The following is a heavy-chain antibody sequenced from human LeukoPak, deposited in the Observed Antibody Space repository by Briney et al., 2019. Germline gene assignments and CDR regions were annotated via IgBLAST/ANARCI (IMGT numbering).Heavy chain of an antibody. Sequence: GGTLRLSCAASGFTFNTYGMNWVRQAPGKGLEWVSAINSRGGSTYYADSVKGRFTISRDNSKNTLYLQMNSLRAEDTAIYYCAKGPMAWFDYWGQGTLVTVSS. D-gene: IGHD3-10*01. CDR1: GFTFNTYG. J-gene: IGHJ4*02. V-gene: IGHV3-23*01. CDR2: INSRGGST. CDR3: AKGPMAWFDY.